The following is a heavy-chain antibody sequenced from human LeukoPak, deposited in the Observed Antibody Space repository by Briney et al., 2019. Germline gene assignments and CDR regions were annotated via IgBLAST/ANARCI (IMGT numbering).Heavy chain of an antibody. V-gene: IGHV1-2*07. CDR1: GYTFTDYY. D-gene: IGHD2-2*01. J-gene: IGHJ4*02. CDR2: INPNDGDT. Sequence: ASVRVSCKASGYTFTDYYMHWVRQAPGQGFEWMGWINPNDGDTNYAHKFQGRVTMTRDTSISTAHMEVSRLRSDDTAVYYCARANLRYWSRSTCLFEYWGQGTLVTVSS. CDR3: ARANLRYWSRSTCLFEY.